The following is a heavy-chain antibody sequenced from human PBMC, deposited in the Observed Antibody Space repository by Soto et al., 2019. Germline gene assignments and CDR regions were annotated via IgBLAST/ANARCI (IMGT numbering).Heavy chain of an antibody. V-gene: IGHV3-21*01. D-gene: IGHD5-12*01. CDR3: ARDKDGYNGLFDY. Sequence: NPGGSLRLSCAASGFTFSSYSMNWVRQAPGKGLEWVSSISSSSNYIYYADSVKGRFTISRDNAKNSLYLQMNSLRAEDTAVYYCARDKDGYNGLFDYWGQGTLVTVSS. CDR2: ISSSSNYI. CDR1: GFTFSSYS. J-gene: IGHJ4*02.